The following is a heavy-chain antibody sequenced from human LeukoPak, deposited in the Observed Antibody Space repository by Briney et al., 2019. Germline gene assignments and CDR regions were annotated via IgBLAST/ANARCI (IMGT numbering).Heavy chain of an antibody. CDR1: GFTFSSYS. Sequence: PGGSLRLSCAASGFTFSSYSMNWVRQAPGKGLEWVSSISSSSSYIYYADSVKGRFTISRDNAKNSLYLQMNSLKTEDTAVYYCTTDRTIFGVVISYYYYGMDVWGQGTTVTVSS. D-gene: IGHD3-3*01. CDR3: TTDRTIFGVVISYYYYGMDV. V-gene: IGHV3-21*03. CDR2: ISSSSSYI. J-gene: IGHJ6*02.